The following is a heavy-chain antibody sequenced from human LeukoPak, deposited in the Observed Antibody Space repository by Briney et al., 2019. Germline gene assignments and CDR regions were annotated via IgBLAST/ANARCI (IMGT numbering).Heavy chain of an antibody. Sequence: QPGGSLTLSRAASGFTFSGYAMSWVRQAPGQGLEWVSAISGSGGSTYYADPVKGRFTISRDNSKNTLYLQMSSVRAEDTAVCYCAKDATPYGDGWGWDFDYWGQGTLVTVSS. CDR3: AKDATPYGDGWGWDFDY. D-gene: IGHD4-17*01. V-gene: IGHV3-23*01. CDR2: ISGSGGST. CDR1: GFTFSGYA. J-gene: IGHJ4*02.